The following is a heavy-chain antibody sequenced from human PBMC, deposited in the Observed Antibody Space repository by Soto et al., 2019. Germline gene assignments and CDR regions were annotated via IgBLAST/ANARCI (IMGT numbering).Heavy chain of an antibody. CDR1: GYKFTSNG. CDR2: ISTSKGNT. J-gene: IGHJ4*02. CDR3: ARDQRRNFDY. V-gene: IGHV1-18*01. Sequence: QVRLVQSGAEMKMPGASVKVSCKASGYKFTSNGISWVRQAPGQGLEWMGWISTSKGNTNYAQKFQGRVTMTTDTSTSTAYRDLRSLRSDDTAVYYCARDQRRNFDYWGQGTLVTVSS.